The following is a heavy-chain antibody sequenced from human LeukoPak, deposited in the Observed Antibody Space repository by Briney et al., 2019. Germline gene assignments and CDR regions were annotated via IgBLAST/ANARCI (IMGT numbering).Heavy chain of an antibody. J-gene: IGHJ3*02. CDR3: AKADYYDSSGSIFDI. V-gene: IGHV3-9*03. D-gene: IGHD3-22*01. CDR2: ISWNSGSI. CDR1: GLTFDDYS. Sequence: PGRSLRLSCAVCGLTFDDYSMLWARQAPGKGLEWVSGISWNSGSIGYADSVKGRFTISRDNAKNSLYLQMNSLRAEDMALYYCAKADYYDSSGSIFDIWGQGTMVTVSS.